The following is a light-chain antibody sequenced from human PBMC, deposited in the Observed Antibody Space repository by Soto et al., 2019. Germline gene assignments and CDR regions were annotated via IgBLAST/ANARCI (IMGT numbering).Light chain of an antibody. CDR1: SGHSTYA. CDR3: QTWNTGIQV. CDR2: LNSDGSH. Sequence: QPVLTQSPSASASLGASVKLTCTLSSGHSTYAIAWHQQQPEKGPRYLMKLNSDGSHTKGDGIPDRFSGSSSGAERYLTISRLQSEDEADYYCQTWNTGIQVFGGGTKLTVL. V-gene: IGLV4-69*01. J-gene: IGLJ2*01.